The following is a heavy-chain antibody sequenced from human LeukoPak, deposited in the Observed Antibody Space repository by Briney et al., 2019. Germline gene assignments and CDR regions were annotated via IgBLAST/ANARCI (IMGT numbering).Heavy chain of an antibody. J-gene: IGHJ4*02. CDR3: ARGQWFRAF. CDR1: GGSFSGYY. D-gene: IGHD3-10*01. CDR2: IHYSGSV. V-gene: IGHV4-34*01. Sequence: SETLSLTCAVYGGSFSGYYWTWSRQPPGKGLEWIGEIHYSGSVTYNPSLETRVTISVDTSKNQFSLRISSVTAADTAVYYCARGQWFRAFWSRGTPVTVSS.